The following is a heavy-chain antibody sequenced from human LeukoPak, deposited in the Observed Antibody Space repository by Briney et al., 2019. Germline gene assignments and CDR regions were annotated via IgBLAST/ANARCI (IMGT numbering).Heavy chain of an antibody. J-gene: IGHJ4*02. CDR2: VTDTGGNT. V-gene: IGHV3-23*01. Sequence: GGSLRLSCGASGFTFSSYAMTWVRQAPVKGMEWLSVVTDTGGNTYHADSVKGRFTISRDNSKNTVYLEMNSLRVEDTAVYYCAKGTVRSCSGPSCYPLDSWGQGTLVTVSS. D-gene: IGHD2-15*01. CDR1: GFTFSSYA. CDR3: AKGTVRSCSGPSCYPLDS.